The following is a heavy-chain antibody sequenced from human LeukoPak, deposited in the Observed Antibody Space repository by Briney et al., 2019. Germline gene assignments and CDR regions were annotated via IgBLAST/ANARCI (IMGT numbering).Heavy chain of an antibody. V-gene: IGHV4-4*07. D-gene: IGHD3-10*01. CDR3: AWFGELSGYYYGMDV. CDR2: IYTSGST. J-gene: IGHJ6*02. CDR1: GGSISSYY. Sequence: SETPSLTCTVSGGSISSYYWSWIRQPAGKGLEWIGRIYTSGSTNYNPSLKSRVTMSVDTSKNQFSLKLSSVTAADTAVYYCAWFGELSGYYYGMDVWGQGTTVTVSS.